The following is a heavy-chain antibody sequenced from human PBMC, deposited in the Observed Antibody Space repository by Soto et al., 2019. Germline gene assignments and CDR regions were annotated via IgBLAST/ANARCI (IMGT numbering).Heavy chain of an antibody. J-gene: IGHJ6*02. D-gene: IGHD2-21*02. Sequence: QVQLQESGPGLVKPSQTLSLTCTVSGGSISSGGYYWSWISKHPGKGLEWIGYIYYSGSTYYNPSLKSRVTISVDPSKNQFSLKLSSVTAADTAVYYCARVCGGDCHYGMDVWGQGTTVTVSS. CDR3: ARVCGGDCHYGMDV. CDR1: GGSISSGGYY. CDR2: IYYSGST. V-gene: IGHV4-31*03.